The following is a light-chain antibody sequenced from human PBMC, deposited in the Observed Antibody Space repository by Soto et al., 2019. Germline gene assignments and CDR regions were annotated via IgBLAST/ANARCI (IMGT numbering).Light chain of an antibody. CDR1: QSISSW. CDR3: QQYNSYSWT. Sequence: IQMTQSPSTLSASVGDRVTITCRASQSISSWLAWYQQKPGKAPKLLIYDASSLESGVPSRFSGSGSGTEFTLTISSLQPDDFATYYCQQYNSYSWTFGQVTKVDI. J-gene: IGKJ1*01. CDR2: DAS. V-gene: IGKV1-5*01.